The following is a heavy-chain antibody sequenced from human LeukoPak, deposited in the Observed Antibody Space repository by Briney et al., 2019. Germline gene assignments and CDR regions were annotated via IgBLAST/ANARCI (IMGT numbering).Heavy chain of an antibody. V-gene: IGHV1-46*01. CDR3: AAGVTPDCSGGSCYYYYYMDV. CDR1: GYTFTNYY. J-gene: IGHJ6*03. D-gene: IGHD2-15*01. Sequence: ASVKVSCKASGYTFTNYYIHWVRQAPGQGLEWMGLINPGGDNTDYAQNFQGRVTMTRDTSTSTVYMGLSSLRSEDTAVYYCAAGVTPDCSGGSCYYYYYMDVWGRGTTVTVSS. CDR2: INPGGDNT.